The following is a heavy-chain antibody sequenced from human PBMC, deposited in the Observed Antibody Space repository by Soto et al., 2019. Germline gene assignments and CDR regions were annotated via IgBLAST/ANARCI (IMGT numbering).Heavy chain of an antibody. D-gene: IGHD2-15*01. CDR3: ARSVVVVARRGNWFDP. CDR1: GGSISSGGYS. CDR2: IYHSGST. Sequence: PSETLSLTCAVSGGSISSGGYSWSWIRQPPGKGLEWIGYIYHSGSTYYNPSLKSRVTISVDRSKNQFSLKLSSVTAADTAVYYCARSVVVVARRGNWFDPWGQGTLVTVSS. J-gene: IGHJ5*02. V-gene: IGHV4-30-2*01.